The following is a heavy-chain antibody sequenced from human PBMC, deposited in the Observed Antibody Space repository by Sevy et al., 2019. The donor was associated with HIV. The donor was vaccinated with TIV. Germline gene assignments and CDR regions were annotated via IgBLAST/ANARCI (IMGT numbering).Heavy chain of an antibody. CDR3: TTRGIAVAGLGTTYGY. J-gene: IGHJ4*02. V-gene: IGHV3-15*01. CDR2: IKRKTDGGTT. Sequence: GGSLRLSCAASGFTFSNAWMSWVRQAPGKGLEWVGRIKRKTDGGTTDYTAPVKGRFTISRDDSKNTLDLQMNSLKTDDTAVYDCTTRGIAVAGLGTTYGYWGQGTLVTVSS. D-gene: IGHD6-19*01. CDR1: GFTFSNAW.